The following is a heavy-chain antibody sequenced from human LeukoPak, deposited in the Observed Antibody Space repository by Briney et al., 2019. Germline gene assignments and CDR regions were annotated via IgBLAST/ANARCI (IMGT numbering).Heavy chain of an antibody. Sequence: GGSLRLSCAASGFTFRNYWMTWVRQAPGKGLEWVANIKQDGSEKYYVDSVKGRFTISRDNAKNSLYLQMNSLRAEDTAVYYCASVVAHANDYWGQGTLVTVSS. CDR1: GFTFRNYW. CDR3: ASVVAHANDY. CDR2: IKQDGSEK. J-gene: IGHJ4*02. D-gene: IGHD2-15*01. V-gene: IGHV3-7*01.